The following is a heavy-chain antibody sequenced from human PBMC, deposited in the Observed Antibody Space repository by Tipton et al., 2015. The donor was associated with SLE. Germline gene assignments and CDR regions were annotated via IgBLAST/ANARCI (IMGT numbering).Heavy chain of an antibody. CDR3: ARPLGRTTVTPFDY. V-gene: IGHV3-30*04. Sequence: QLVQSGGGVVQPGRSLRLSCAASGFTFSSYAMHWVRQAPGKGLEWVAVISYDGSNKYYADSVKGRFTISRDNSKNTLYLQMNSLRAEDTAVYYCARPLGRTTVTPFDYWGQGTLVTVSS. J-gene: IGHJ4*02. CDR2: ISYDGSNK. D-gene: IGHD4-11*01. CDR1: GFTFSSYA.